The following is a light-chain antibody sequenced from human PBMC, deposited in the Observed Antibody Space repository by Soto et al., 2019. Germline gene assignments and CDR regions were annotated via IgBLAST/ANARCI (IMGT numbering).Light chain of an antibody. CDR2: GAS. V-gene: IGKV3-20*01. CDR1: QSVSSY. Sequence: EVVLTQSPATLSLSPGERATLSCRASQSVSSYLAWYQQKPGQAPRLLIYGASSRATGIPDRFSGSGSGTDFTLTLSRLEPEDFAVYYCQQYGSSPETFGQGTKVDIK. J-gene: IGKJ1*01. CDR3: QQYGSSPET.